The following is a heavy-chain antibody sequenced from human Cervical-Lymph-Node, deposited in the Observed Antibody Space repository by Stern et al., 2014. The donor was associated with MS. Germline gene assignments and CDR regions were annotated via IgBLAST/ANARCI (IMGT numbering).Heavy chain of an antibody. J-gene: IGHJ4*02. Sequence: EVHLVESGGGFIQPGGSLRLSCAASGFTVSNYYMTWVRQAPGKGLEWVSVIYSGGSAHYAESVKGRFTISRDNSKNTLYLQMNSLRAEDTAVYYCAREGGGDCHSTSCYCAYWGQGTLVTVSS. V-gene: IGHV3-53*01. CDR3: AREGGGDCHSTSCYCAY. CDR1: GFTVSNYY. D-gene: IGHD2-2*01. CDR2: IYSGGSA.